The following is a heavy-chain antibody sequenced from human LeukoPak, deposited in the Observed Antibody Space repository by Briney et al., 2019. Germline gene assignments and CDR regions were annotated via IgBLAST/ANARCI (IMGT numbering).Heavy chain of an antibody. CDR3: AREGYYGSGSPPSFDY. J-gene: IGHJ4*02. CDR1: GLIFSTYA. Sequence: TGGSLRLSCAASGLIFSTYAMHWVRQAPGRGLEWVAVISFDGSDKYYADSVQGRFTISRDNSKNTLYLQMNSLRPEDTAIYYCAREGYYGSGSPPSFDYWGQGTLVTVSS. V-gene: IGHV3-30-3*01. D-gene: IGHD3-10*01. CDR2: ISFDGSDK.